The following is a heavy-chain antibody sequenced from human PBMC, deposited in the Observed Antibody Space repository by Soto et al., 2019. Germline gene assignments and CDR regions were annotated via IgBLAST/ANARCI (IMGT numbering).Heavy chain of an antibody. J-gene: IGHJ4*02. V-gene: IGHV4-34*01. D-gene: IGHD4-17*01. Sequence: SGTLSLTCAVYGGSFSGYYWSWIRQPPGKGLEWIGEINHSGSTNYNPSLKSRVTISLDTSKNQFSLKLSSVTAADTAVYYCARGVTTVTTFDYWGQGTLVT. CDR1: GGSFSGYY. CDR2: INHSGST. CDR3: ARGVTTVTTFDY.